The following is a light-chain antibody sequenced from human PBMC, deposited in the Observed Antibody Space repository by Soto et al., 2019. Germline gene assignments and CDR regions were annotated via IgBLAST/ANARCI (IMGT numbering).Light chain of an antibody. V-gene: IGKV2-30*01. CDR2: KAS. CDR1: RSLVYSDGNAY. CDR3: MQGTHWPPT. Sequence: DVVMTQSPLSLPVTLGQPASISCRSSRSLVYSDGNAYLNWFHQRPGQSPRRLIYKASNRDSGVXAXXSGSGSGTDFTLHINRVEAEDVGVYYCMQGTHWPPTFGRGTRVEIE. J-gene: IGKJ1*01.